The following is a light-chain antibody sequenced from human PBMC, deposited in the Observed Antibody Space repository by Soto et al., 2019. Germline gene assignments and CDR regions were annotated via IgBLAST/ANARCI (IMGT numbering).Light chain of an antibody. CDR1: QSISRY. Sequence: DIQMTQSPSSLSASVGDRITITCRASQSISRYLNWYQHKPGKAPKLLINAASSVERGVPSRFSGGGSGTDFTLNISSLQPDDFATYYCQQNYRATPWTFGQGTKVEVK. V-gene: IGKV1-39*01. CDR3: QQNYRATPWT. J-gene: IGKJ1*01. CDR2: AAS.